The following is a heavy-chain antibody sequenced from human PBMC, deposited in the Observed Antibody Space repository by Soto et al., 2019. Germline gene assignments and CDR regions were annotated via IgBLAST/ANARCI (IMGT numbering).Heavy chain of an antibody. D-gene: IGHD2-8*01. V-gene: IGHV1-18*01. CDR1: GFTFSNYG. J-gene: IGHJ6*02. CDR2: VSANNGHT. CDR3: ARDIESVTAKHFFYYYAMAF. Sequence: ASVKVSCKASGFTFSNYGLNWVRQAPGQGLEWMGWVSANNGHTNYAQNLQGRVSMTTDTSTSTAYMELRGLTFDDTAVYYCARDIESVTAKHFFYYYAMAFWGQGTRVTVSS.